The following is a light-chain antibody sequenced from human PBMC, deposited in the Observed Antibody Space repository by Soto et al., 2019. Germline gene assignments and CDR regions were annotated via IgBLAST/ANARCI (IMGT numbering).Light chain of an antibody. CDR2: GSS. Sequence: EIVLTQTSASLSVSPGERGTVSCRASQSVRSTLAWYQQKPGQAPRLLIFGSSIRATSIPARFSGSGSAADDTPTTSSLEPEDFAVDYSRQRSNWPPITFGQGTRLEIK. J-gene: IGKJ5*01. CDR1: QSVRST. V-gene: IGKV3-11*01. CDR3: RQRSNWPPIT.